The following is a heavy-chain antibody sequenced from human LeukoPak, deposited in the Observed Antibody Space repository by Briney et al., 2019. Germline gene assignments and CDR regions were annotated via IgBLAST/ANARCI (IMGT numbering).Heavy chain of an antibody. CDR1: GFTFSNAW. Sequence: PGGSLRLSCAASGFTFSNAWMSWVRQAPGKGLEWVGRIKSKTDGGTTDYAAPVKGRFTISRDDSKNTLYLQMNSLKTEDTAVYYCAKGSYGYVENWFDPWGQGTLVTVSS. J-gene: IGHJ5*02. D-gene: IGHD5-18*01. V-gene: IGHV3-15*01. CDR2: IKSKTDGGTT. CDR3: AKGSYGYVENWFDP.